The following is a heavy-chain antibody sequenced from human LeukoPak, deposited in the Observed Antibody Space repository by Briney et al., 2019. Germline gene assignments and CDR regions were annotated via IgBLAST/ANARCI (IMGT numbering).Heavy chain of an antibody. Sequence: ASVTVSCKPSGYTFTKNAITWVRRAPGQGLECLGWISVYNGNTNYAQKLQGRVTMTPDTSTTTVYMELRSLRSDDTAVYYCARNHPYYYDSNGLYYFDYWGQGTLVTVSS. D-gene: IGHD3-22*01. CDR1: GYTFTKNA. V-gene: IGHV1-18*01. CDR2: ISVYNGNT. CDR3: ARNHPYYYDSNGLYYFDY. J-gene: IGHJ4*02.